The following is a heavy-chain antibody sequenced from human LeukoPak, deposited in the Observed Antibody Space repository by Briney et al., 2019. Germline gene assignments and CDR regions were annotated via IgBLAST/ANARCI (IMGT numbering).Heavy chain of an antibody. D-gene: IGHD3-10*01. CDR1: GGSISSYY. V-gene: IGHV4-59*08. CDR2: ISYSGST. CDR3: ARRSLGMDRGVPYKHFDY. Sequence: PSETLSLTCTVSGGSISSYYWSWIRQPPGKGLEWIGYISYSGSTNYNPSLKSRVTISVDTSKNQFSLKLSSVTAADTAVYYCARRSLGMDRGVPYKHFDYWGQGTLVTVSS. J-gene: IGHJ4*02.